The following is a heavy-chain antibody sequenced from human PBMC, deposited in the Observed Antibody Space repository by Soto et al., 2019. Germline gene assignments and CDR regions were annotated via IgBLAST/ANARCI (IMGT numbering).Heavy chain of an antibody. J-gene: IGHJ4*02. V-gene: IGHV4-34*01. CDR2: INHSGST. D-gene: IGHD3-10*01. CDR1: GGSFSGYY. Sequence: ASETLSLTCAVYGGSFSGYYWTWIRQPPGTGLEWIGEINHSGSTNYNPSLKSRVTISVDTSKNQFSLKLTSVTAADTAVYYCARVYMVRGTIIRYFDYWGQGTLVTVSS. CDR3: ARVYMVRGTIIRYFDY.